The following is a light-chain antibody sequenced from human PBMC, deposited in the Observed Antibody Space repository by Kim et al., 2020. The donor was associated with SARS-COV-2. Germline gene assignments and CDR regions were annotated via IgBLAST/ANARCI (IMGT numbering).Light chain of an antibody. V-gene: IGLV2-18*02. CDR2: EVS. CDR3: CSYTGVDYV. CDR1: SSDVGTYNR. J-gene: IGLJ1*01. Sequence: PGQAVTISCTGTSSDVGTYNRVSWYQQPPGTAPKLMIYEVSNRPSGVPDRFSGSKSGNTASLTISGLQAEDEADYYCCSYTGVDYVFGTGTKVTVL.